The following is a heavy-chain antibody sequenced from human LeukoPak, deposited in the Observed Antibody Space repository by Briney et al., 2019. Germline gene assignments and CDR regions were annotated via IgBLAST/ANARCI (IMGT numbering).Heavy chain of an antibody. CDR3: ARAKSSTYYDFWSGYYNLLGIKDI. J-gene: IGHJ3*02. CDR2: INWNGGST. CDR1: GFTFDDYG. V-gene: IGHV3-20*04. Sequence: RTGGSLRLSCAASGFTFDDYGMSWVRQAPGKGLEWVSGINWNGGSTGYADSVKGRFTISRDNAKNSLYLQMNSLRAEDTAVYYCARAKSSTYYDFWSGYYNLLGIKDIWGQGTMVTVSS. D-gene: IGHD3-3*01.